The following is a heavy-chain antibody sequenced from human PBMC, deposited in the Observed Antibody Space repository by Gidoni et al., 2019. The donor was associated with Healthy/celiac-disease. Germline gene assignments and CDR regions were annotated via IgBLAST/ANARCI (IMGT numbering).Heavy chain of an antibody. Sequence: EVQLLESGGGLVQPGGSLRLSCAASGFTFSSYAMSWVRQAPGKGLEWGSAISGSGGSTYYADSVKGRFTISRDNSKNTLYLQMNSLRAEDTAVYYCAKEEGTMGSGYYYYIDYWGQGTLVTVSS. CDR3: AKEEGTMGSGYYYYIDY. J-gene: IGHJ4*02. V-gene: IGHV3-23*01. CDR1: GFTFSSYA. CDR2: ISGSGGST. D-gene: IGHD3-22*01.